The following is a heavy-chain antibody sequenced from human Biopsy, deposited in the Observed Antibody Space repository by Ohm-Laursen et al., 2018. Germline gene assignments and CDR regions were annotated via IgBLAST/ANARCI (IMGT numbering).Heavy chain of an antibody. D-gene: IGHD6-6*01. Sequence: SQRLSCAASGFSVSSYDMNWVRQAPGKGLEWISYIRETSSHIYDADSVRGRFTVARDIAKNSLYLQLNSLGVEDTAVYYCARDSSRRAREGGMDVWGQGTTVTVSS. CDR1: GFSVSSYD. V-gene: IGHV3-21*01. CDR2: IRETSSHI. CDR3: ARDSSRRAREGGMDV. J-gene: IGHJ6*02.